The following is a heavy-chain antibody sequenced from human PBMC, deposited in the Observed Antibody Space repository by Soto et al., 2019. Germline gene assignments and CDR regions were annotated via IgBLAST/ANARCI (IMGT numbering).Heavy chain of an antibody. Sequence: QVQLVESGGGVVQPGRSLRLSCTTSRFTFSAFAMHWVRQAPGKGLEWVALIWYDGSNQNYADSVKGRFTISRDNSKSMMYLQMNGLRAEDTGIYYCAIGDYYTSGRGSFDHWGQGTLVTVSS. J-gene: IGHJ4*02. V-gene: IGHV3-33*01. CDR2: IWYDGSNQ. CDR3: AIGDYYTSGRGSFDH. CDR1: RFTFSAFA. D-gene: IGHD3-10*01.